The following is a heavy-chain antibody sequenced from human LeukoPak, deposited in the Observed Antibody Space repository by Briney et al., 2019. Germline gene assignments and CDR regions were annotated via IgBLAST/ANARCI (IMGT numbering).Heavy chain of an antibody. CDR2: IIPIFGTA. CDR3: ARFSSGIFDY. CDR1: GGTFSSYA. J-gene: IGHJ4*02. Sequence: SVKVTCKASGGTFSSYAISWVRPAPGQGLEWMGGIIPIFGTANYAQKLQGRVTITADKSTSTAYMELSSLRSEDTAVYYCARFSSGIFDYWGQGTLVTVSS. V-gene: IGHV1-69*06.